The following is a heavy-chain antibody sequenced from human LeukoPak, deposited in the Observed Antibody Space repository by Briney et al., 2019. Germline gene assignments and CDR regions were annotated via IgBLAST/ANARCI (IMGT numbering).Heavy chain of an antibody. Sequence: GGSLRLSYAASGFTFSSYSMNWVRQAPGKGLEWVSSISSSSTYISYADSVKGRFTISRDNAKNSLYLQMNSLRAEDTAVYYCVRGRETFDYWGQGTLVTVSS. D-gene: IGHD5-24*01. CDR2: ISSSSTYI. J-gene: IGHJ4*02. CDR1: GFTFSSYS. CDR3: VRGRETFDY. V-gene: IGHV3-21*01.